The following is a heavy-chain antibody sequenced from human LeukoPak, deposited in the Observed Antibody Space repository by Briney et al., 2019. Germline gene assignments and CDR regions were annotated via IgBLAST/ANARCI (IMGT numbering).Heavy chain of an antibody. CDR2: IKQDGSEK. J-gene: IGHJ6*03. CDR1: GRSVSGYW. D-gene: IGHD2-8*02. Sequence: GGSLRLSCAASGRSVSGYWLTWVRQAPGEGWEWVANIKQDGSEKNYVDSVKGRFTISRDNADNSLYLEMTNLRVEDTAVYFCASRYCTGVNCFAASYMCMDVWGKGTTVTVSS. CDR3: ASRYCTGVNCFAASYMCMDV. V-gene: IGHV3-7*01.